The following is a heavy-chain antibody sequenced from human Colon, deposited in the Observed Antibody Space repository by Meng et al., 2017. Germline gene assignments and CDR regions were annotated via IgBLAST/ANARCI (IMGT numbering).Heavy chain of an antibody. CDR3: ARERLSSGWYGGRWFDP. CDR1: GGSFSGYY. V-gene: IGHV4-34*01. J-gene: IGHJ5*01. CDR2: INHSGST. D-gene: IGHD6-19*01. Sequence: VQPPQWGAGLLKPSETLSLPCAVYGGSFSGYYWSWIRQPPGKGLEWIGEINHSGSTNYNPSLKSRVTISVDTSKNQFSLKLSSVTAADTAVYYCARERLSSGWYGGRWFDPWGQGTLVTVSS.